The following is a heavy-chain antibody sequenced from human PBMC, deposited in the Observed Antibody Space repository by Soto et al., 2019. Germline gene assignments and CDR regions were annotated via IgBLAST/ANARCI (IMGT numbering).Heavy chain of an antibody. J-gene: IGHJ4*02. Sequence: QVQLVQSGAEVKKPGASVKVSCKASGYTFTSYDINWVRQATGQGLEWMGWMNPNSGNTGYAQKFQGRVTMTRNTSISTAYMELSSLRSEDTAVYYCARPWYSSGWDYFPFDYWGQGTLVTVSS. CDR3: ARPWYSSGWDYFPFDY. CDR2: MNPNSGNT. CDR1: GYTFTSYD. D-gene: IGHD6-19*01. V-gene: IGHV1-8*01.